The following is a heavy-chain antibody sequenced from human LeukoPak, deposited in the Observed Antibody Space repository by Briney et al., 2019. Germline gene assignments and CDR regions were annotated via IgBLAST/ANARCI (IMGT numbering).Heavy chain of an antibody. J-gene: IGHJ4*02. CDR3: ARVATGFGLYYFDY. V-gene: IGHV4-38-2*01. Sequence: SETLSLTCAVSGYSICSGYYWGWIRQPPGKGLEWIGSIYHSGSTYYNPSLKSRVTISVDTSKNQFSLKLSSVTAADTAVYYCARVATGFGLYYFDYWGQGTLVTVSS. CDR1: GYSICSGYY. CDR2: IYHSGST. D-gene: IGHD5-12*01.